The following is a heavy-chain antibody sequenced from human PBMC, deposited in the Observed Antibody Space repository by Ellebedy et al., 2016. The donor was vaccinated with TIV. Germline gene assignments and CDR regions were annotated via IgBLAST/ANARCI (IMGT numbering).Heavy chain of an antibody. V-gene: IGHV4-39*01. CDR1: GGSISSSSYF. D-gene: IGHD2-15*01. CDR3: ARARVVETRGFDY. J-gene: IGHJ4*02. CDR2: IYYSGST. Sequence: MPSETLSLTCTVSGGSISSSSYFWGWIRQPPGKGLQWIGSIYYSGSTYYNPSLKSRVTISVDTSKNQFPLKLTSVPATDTGVYYCARARVVETRGFDYWGQGTLVTVSS.